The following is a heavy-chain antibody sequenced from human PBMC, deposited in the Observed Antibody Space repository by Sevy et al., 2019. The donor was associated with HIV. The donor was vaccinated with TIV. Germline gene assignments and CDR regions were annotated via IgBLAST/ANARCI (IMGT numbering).Heavy chain of an antibody. CDR3: AREVEGALKYFDS. J-gene: IGHJ4*02. D-gene: IGHD1-1*01. V-gene: IGHV1-3*01. CDR1: GYNIIFYA. CDR2: INPGNGIT. Sequence: ASVKVSCKASGYNIIFYAVHWVRQAPGKSLEWVGWINPGNGITKYSQNFQGRVTIKRDTSATSTYMELASLTSEDTSVYYSAREVEGALKYFDSWGQGTLVTVSS.